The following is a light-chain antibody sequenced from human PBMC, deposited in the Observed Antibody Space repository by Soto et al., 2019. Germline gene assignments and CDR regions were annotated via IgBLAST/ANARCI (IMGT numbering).Light chain of an antibody. CDR3: SSYSTSSTWV. CDR2: EVT. J-gene: IGLJ3*02. CDR1: STDVGGYNS. Sequence: QSALTQPASVSGSPGQSITISCTGTSTDVGGYNSVSWYQQQPGKAPKLMIYEVTNRPSGVSNRFSGSKSANAASLTISGLLAEDEADYYCSSYSTSSTWVFGGGTKVTVL. V-gene: IGLV2-14*01.